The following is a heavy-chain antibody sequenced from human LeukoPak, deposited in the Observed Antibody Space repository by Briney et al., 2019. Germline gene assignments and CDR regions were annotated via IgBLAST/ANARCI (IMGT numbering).Heavy chain of an antibody. V-gene: IGHV4-39*01. CDR3: AKRGGTTRGAFDL. D-gene: IGHD1-14*01. J-gene: IGHJ3*01. Sequence: SETLSLTCTASGGSISSSSYYWGWIRQPPGKGLEWLGSIYYSGSTYYNPSLKSRVTISVDTSKNQFSLSLSSVTAADSAVYYCAKRGGTTRGAFDLWGQGTIVTVSS. CDR1: GGSISSSSYY. CDR2: IYYSGST.